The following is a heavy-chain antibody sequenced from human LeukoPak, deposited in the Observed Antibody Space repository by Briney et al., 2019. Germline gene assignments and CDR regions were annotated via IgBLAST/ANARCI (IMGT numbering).Heavy chain of an antibody. Sequence: GESLKISCKGSGYSFTSYWIGWVRQLPGKSLEWMGIIYPGDSDTRYSPSFQGQGTISADKSISTAYLQWSSLKASDTAMYYCARSRLSSGYATFDYWGQGTLVTVSS. D-gene: IGHD3-22*01. CDR1: GYSFTSYW. J-gene: IGHJ4*02. CDR3: ARSRLSSGYATFDY. V-gene: IGHV5-51*01. CDR2: IYPGDSDT.